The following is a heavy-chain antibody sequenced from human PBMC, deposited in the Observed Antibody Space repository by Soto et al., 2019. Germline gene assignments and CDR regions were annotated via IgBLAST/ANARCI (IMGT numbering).Heavy chain of an antibody. CDR1: GFSLSNARMG. J-gene: IGHJ4*02. Sequence: QVTLKESGPVLVKPTETLTLTCTVSGFSLSNARMGVSWSRQPPGKALEWLAHIFSNDEKSYSTSLKSRLTISKDTTKSQVVITMPNMDPVDTATYYCARIFHRDDFWSGYYDYWGQGTLVTVSS. CDR3: ARIFHRDDFWSGYYDY. D-gene: IGHD3-3*01. CDR2: IFSNDEK. V-gene: IGHV2-26*01.